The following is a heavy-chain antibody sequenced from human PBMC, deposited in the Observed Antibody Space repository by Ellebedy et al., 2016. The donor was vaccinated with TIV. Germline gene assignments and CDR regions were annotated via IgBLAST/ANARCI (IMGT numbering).Heavy chain of an antibody. V-gene: IGHV1-18*01. CDR2: ISAYNGNT. Sequence: AASVKVSCKASGYTFTSYGISWVRQAPGQGLEWMGWISAYNGNTNYAQKLQGRVTMTTDTSTSTAYMELRSLRPDDTAVYYCARGGQPRYYDSNGAPEYFQHWGQGTLVTVSS. J-gene: IGHJ1*01. CDR3: ARGGQPRYYDSNGAPEYFQH. CDR1: GYTFTSYG. D-gene: IGHD3-22*01.